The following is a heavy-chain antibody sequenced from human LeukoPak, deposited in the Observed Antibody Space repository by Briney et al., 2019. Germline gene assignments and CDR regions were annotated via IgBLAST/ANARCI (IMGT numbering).Heavy chain of an antibody. CDR1: GFTFSNAW. Sequence: GGSLRLSCAASGFTFSNAWMSWVRQAPGKGLEWVGRIKSKTDGGTTDYAAPVKGRFTISRDDSKNTLYLQMNSLKTEDTAVYYCTTAVHSGSYFAFDIWGQGTMVTVSS. CDR3: TTAVHSGSYFAFDI. J-gene: IGHJ3*02. V-gene: IGHV3-15*01. CDR2: IKSKTDGGTT. D-gene: IGHD1-26*01.